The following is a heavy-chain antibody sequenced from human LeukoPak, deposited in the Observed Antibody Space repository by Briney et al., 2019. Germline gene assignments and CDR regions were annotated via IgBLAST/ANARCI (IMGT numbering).Heavy chain of an antibody. V-gene: IGHV3-48*03. Sequence: GGSLRLSCAASGFTFSSYEMNWVRQAPGKGLEWVSYISSSGSTIYYADSVKGRFTISRDNAKNSLYLQMNSLRAEDTAVYYCARGTGGYYDSSGYRDAIWGQGTMVTVSS. D-gene: IGHD3-22*01. CDR2: ISSSGSTI. CDR3: ARGTGGYYDSSGYRDAI. J-gene: IGHJ3*02. CDR1: GFTFSSYE.